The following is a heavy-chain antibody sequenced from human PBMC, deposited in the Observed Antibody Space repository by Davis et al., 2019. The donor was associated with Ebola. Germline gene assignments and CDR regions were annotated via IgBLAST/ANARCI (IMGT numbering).Heavy chain of an antibody. D-gene: IGHD3-10*01. Sequence: ASVKVSCKTSGYTFINYGVTWVRQAPGEGLEWLGWIRTYDGNTNYAQKLQGRVTMTTDTSTSTAYMELTGLRSDDTAVYYCARGRRADAVASWGQGTLVTVSS. J-gene: IGHJ4*02. CDR3: ARGRRADAVAS. V-gene: IGHV1-18*04. CDR2: IRTYDGNT. CDR1: GYTFINYG.